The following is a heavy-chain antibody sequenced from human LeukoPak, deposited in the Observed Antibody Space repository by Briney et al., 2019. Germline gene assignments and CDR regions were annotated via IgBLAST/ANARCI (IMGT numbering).Heavy chain of an antibody. D-gene: IGHD3-3*01. CDR3: ARDPYDFWSGYYPHTYYYYYMDV. V-gene: IGHV1-69*04. Sequence: PRASVKVSCKASGGTFSSYAISWVRQAPGQGLEWMGRIIPILGIANYAQKFQGRVTITADKSTSTAYMELSSLRSEDTAVYYCARDPYDFWSGYYPHTYYYYYMDVWGKGTTVTVSS. CDR1: GGTFSSYA. J-gene: IGHJ6*03. CDR2: IIPILGIA.